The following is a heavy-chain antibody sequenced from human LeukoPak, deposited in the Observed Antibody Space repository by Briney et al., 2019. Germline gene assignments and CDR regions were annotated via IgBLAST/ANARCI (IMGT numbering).Heavy chain of an antibody. CDR2: ISWNRGII. CDR1: GFFVSTNY. V-gene: IGHV3-9*01. J-gene: IGHJ4*02. Sequence: PGGSLRLSCAASGFFVSTNYMSWVRQAPGKGLEWVSGISWNRGIIEYADSVKGRFTISRDNAKNSLYLQMNSLRVEDTALYYCAKDGGLDKYGYNPLDNWGQGTLVTVSS. D-gene: IGHD5-24*01. CDR3: AKDGGLDKYGYNPLDN.